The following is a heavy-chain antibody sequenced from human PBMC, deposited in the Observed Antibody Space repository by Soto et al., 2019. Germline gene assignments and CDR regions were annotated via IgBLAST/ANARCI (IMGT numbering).Heavy chain of an antibody. CDR3: ASSPATVSYFDY. CDR2: INPNSGGT. CDR1: GYTFTGYY. Sequence: ASVKVSCKASGYTFTGYYMHWVRQAPGQGLEWMGWINPNSGGTNYAQKFQGWVTMTRDTSISTAYMELSRLRSDDTAVYYCASSPATVSYFDYWGQGTLVTVSS. V-gene: IGHV1-2*04. D-gene: IGHD5-18*01. J-gene: IGHJ4*02.